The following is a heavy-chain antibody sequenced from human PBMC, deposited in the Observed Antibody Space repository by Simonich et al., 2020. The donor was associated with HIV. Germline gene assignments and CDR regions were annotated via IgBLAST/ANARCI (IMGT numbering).Heavy chain of an antibody. CDR2: NSWNSGSK. Sequence: EVQLVESGGVLVQPGRSLRLSCAASGFTFDDYAMHWVRQAPGNGLEGVSSNSWNSGSKGYADSVKGRFTISRYNAKNSLYLQMNSLRAEDTALYYCAKDKGAYYGSGSPVYWGQGTLVTVSS. CDR3: AKDKGAYYGSGSPVY. V-gene: IGHV3-9*01. CDR1: GFTFDDYA. D-gene: IGHD3-10*01. J-gene: IGHJ4*02.